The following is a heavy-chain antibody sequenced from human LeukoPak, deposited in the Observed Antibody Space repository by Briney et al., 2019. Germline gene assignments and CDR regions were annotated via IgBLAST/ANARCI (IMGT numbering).Heavy chain of an antibody. CDR3: ARSPHVYYYYGMDV. CDR2: MNPNSGNP. V-gene: IGHV1-8*01. CDR1: GYTFTSYD. Sequence: ASVKVSCKASGYTFTSYDINWVRQATRHGLEWMGWMNPNSGNPGYAQKFQGRVTMTRNTSISTAYMELSSLRSENTAVYYCARSPHVYYYYGMDVWGQGTTVTVSS. J-gene: IGHJ6*02.